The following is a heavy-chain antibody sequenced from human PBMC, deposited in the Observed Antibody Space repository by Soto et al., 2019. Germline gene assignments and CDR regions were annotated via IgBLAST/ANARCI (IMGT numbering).Heavy chain of an antibody. J-gene: IGHJ4*02. CDR2: IYYSGST. Sequence: SETLSLTCTVSGGSISSYYWSWIRQPPGKGLEWIGYIYYSGSTNYNPSLKSRVTISVDTSKNQFSLKLSSVTAADTAVYYCARQSGITIFGVPSSYFDYWGQGTLVTVSS. CDR1: GGSISSYY. V-gene: IGHV4-59*08. CDR3: ARQSGITIFGVPSSYFDY. D-gene: IGHD3-3*01.